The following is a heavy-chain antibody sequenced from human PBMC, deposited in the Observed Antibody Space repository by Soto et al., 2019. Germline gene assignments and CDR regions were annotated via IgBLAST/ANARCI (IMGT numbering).Heavy chain of an antibody. J-gene: IGHJ4*02. Sequence: QVQLVQSGAEVKKPGSSVKVSCKASGGTFSSYAISWVRQAPGQGLEWMGGIIPIFGTANYAQKFQGRVTITADESTSTAYMELSSLRSEDTGVYYCARGGGGYWSGGSCYHFDYWGQGTLVTVSS. CDR2: IIPIFGTA. V-gene: IGHV1-69*12. D-gene: IGHD2-15*01. CDR3: ARGGGGYWSGGSCYHFDY. CDR1: GGTFSSYA.